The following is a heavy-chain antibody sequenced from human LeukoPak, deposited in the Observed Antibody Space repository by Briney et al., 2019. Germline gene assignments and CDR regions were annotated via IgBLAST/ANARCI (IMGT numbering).Heavy chain of an antibody. CDR1: GGSFSGYY. J-gene: IGHJ4*01. D-gene: IGHD3-22*01. CDR2: INHSGST. V-gene: IGHV4-34*01. CDR3: AVKPGYYYDSSGYYN. Sequence: SETLSLTCAVYGGSFSGYYWSWIRQPPGKGLEWIGEINHSGSTNYNPSLKSRVTISVDTSKNQFSLKLSSVTAADTAVYYCAVKPGYYYDSSGYYNRAQGHLDNVSS.